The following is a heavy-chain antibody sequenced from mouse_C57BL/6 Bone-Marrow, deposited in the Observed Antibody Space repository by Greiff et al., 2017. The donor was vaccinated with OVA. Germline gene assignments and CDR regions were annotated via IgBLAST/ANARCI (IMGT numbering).Heavy chain of an antibody. Sequence: EVQLQQSGPELVKPGASVKISCKASGYTFTDYYMNWVKQSHGKSLEWIGDINPNNGGTSYNQKFKGKATLTVDKSSSTAYMELRSLTSEDSAVYYCARSGLLGYAMDYWGQGTSVTVSS. J-gene: IGHJ4*01. CDR3: ARSGLLGYAMDY. CDR2: INPNNGGT. CDR1: GYTFTDYY. D-gene: IGHD2-3*01. V-gene: IGHV1-26*01.